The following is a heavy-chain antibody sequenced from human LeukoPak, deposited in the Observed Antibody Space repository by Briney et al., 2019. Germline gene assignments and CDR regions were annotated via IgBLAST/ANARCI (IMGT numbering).Heavy chain of an antibody. Sequence: GASVKVSCKASGFPFTSSAVQWVRQAPGQGLEWMGGIIPIFGTANYAQKFQGRVTITADESTSTAYMELSSLRSDDTAVYYCARDDYSSSLFFDYWGQGTLVTVSS. V-gene: IGHV1-69*13. CDR2: IIPIFGTA. J-gene: IGHJ4*02. CDR3: ARDDYSSSLFFDY. D-gene: IGHD6-6*01. CDR1: GFPFTSSA.